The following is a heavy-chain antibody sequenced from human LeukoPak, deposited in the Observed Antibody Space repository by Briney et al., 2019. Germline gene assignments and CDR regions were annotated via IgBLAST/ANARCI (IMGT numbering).Heavy chain of an antibody. CDR1: GFTFSSYA. CDR3: AKGGVVVVVAALYYFDY. J-gene: IGHJ4*02. Sequence: GRSLRLSCAASGFTFSSYAMSWVRQAPGKGLEWVSAISGSGGSTYYADSVKGRFTISRDNSKNTLYLQMNSLRAEDTAVYYCAKGGVVVVVAALYYFDYWGQGTLVTVSS. CDR2: ISGSGGST. D-gene: IGHD2-15*01. V-gene: IGHV3-23*01.